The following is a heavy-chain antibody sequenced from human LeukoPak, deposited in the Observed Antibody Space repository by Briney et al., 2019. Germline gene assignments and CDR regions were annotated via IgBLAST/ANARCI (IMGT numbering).Heavy chain of an antibody. CDR3: ARATLPGGNVDY. CDR2: IYYSGST. V-gene: IGHV4-59*01. D-gene: IGHD4-23*01. J-gene: IGHJ4*02. CDR1: GGSISSYY. Sequence: SETLSLTCTVSGGSISSYYWSWIRQPPGKGLEWIGYIYYSGSTSYNSSLKSRVTISVDTSKNQFSLKLSSVTAADTAVYYCARATLPGGNVDYWGQGTLVTVSS.